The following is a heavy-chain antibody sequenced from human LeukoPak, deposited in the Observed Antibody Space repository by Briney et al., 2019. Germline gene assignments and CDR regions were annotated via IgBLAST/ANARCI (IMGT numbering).Heavy chain of an antibody. D-gene: IGHD4-11*01. Sequence: SQTLSLTCTVSGDSISRGGYYWSWIRQHPGRGLEWIGYIYYSGSTYYNPSRKSRVTISVDTSKNQFSLELSSVTAADTAVYYCASTATAFNYFDYWGQGTLVTVSS. CDR3: ASTATAFNYFDY. CDR1: GDSISRGGYY. CDR2: IYYSGST. V-gene: IGHV4-31*03. J-gene: IGHJ4*02.